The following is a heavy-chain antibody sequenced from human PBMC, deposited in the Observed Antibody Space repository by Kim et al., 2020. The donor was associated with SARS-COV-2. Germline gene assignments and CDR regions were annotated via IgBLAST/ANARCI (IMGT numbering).Heavy chain of an antibody. CDR3: ARDHPRLWSGCAHFAY. CDR2: ISQSGSNI. V-gene: IGHV3-48*03. Sequence: GGSLRLSCAASGFTFSSYEMNWVRQAPGKGLEWVANISQSGSNIYYADSVKGRFTISRDNAKNSLYLQMNSLRAEDTAVYYCARDHPRLWSGCAHFAYWGEATLVSPSP. D-gene: IGHD3-3*01. CDR1: GFTFSSYE. J-gene: IGHJ4*02.